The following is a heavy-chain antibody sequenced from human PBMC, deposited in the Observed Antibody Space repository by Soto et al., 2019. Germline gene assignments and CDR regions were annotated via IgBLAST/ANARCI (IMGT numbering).Heavy chain of an antibody. D-gene: IGHD2-15*01. V-gene: IGHV1-46*03. CDR1: GYTFTSYY. CDR3: AREGYCSGGSCYSAPLNYFDY. Sequence: ASVKVSCKASGYTFTSYYMHWVRQAPGQGLEWMGIINPSGGSTSYAQKFQGRVTMTRDTSTSTVYMELSSLRSEDTAVYYCAREGYCSGGSCYSAPLNYFDYWGQGTLVTVSS. CDR2: INPSGGST. J-gene: IGHJ4*02.